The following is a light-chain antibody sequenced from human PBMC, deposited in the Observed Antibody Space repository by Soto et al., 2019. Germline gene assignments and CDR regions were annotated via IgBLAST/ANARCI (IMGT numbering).Light chain of an antibody. CDR2: GAS. CDR3: QQYNNWPYT. Sequence: EVVMTQSPATLSVSPGERATISCRASQRVSNNFAWYRQKPGQAPTLLIYGASTRATGIPARFSGSRSGTEVTLTISSLQAEDFAVYYCQQYNNWPYTFGQGTKLELK. V-gene: IGKV3-15*01. J-gene: IGKJ2*01. CDR1: QRVSNN.